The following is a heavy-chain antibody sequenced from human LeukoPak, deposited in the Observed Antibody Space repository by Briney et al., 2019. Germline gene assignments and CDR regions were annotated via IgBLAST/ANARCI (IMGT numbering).Heavy chain of an antibody. D-gene: IGHD3-22*01. J-gene: IGHJ4*02. CDR1: GGSISSYY. CDR3: ARGYYDSSGYYGYYFDY. Sequence: PSETLSLTCTVSGGSISSYYWSWIRQPPGKGLEWTGYIYYSGSTNYNPSLKSRVTISVDTSKNQFSLKLSSVTAADTAVYYCARGYYDSSGYYGYYFDYWGQGTLVTVSS. V-gene: IGHV4-59*01. CDR2: IYYSGST.